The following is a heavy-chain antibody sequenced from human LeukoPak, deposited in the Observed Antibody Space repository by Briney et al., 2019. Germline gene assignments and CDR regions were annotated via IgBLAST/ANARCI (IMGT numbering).Heavy chain of an antibody. D-gene: IGHD6-19*01. CDR1: GYTFTSRG. Sequence: ASVKVSWKASGYTFTSRGISWVRQAPEQGLEWMGWINCHNGNTNYAQKLQGRLTMTTDTSTSTAYMELRSLRSDDTAVYYCARDEVSGGWYNHWGQGTLVTVSS. V-gene: IGHV1-18*04. CDR2: INCHNGNT. CDR3: ARDEVSGGWYNH. J-gene: IGHJ4*02.